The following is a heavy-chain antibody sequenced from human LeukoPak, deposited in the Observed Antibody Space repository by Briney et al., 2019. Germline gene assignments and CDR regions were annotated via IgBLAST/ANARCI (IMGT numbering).Heavy chain of an antibody. D-gene: IGHD3-10*01. CDR1: GGSFSDYY. CDR2: INHSGST. Sequence: SETLCLTCAVYGGSFSDYYWSGIRQPPGKGLEWIAEINHSGSTNYNPSLKSRVTISVDTSKNQFSLKLSSVTAADTAVYYCAGKATFRHMVRGASGLDWFDRWGQGTLVTVSS. J-gene: IGHJ5*02. V-gene: IGHV4-34*01. CDR3: AGKATFRHMVRGASGLDWFDR.